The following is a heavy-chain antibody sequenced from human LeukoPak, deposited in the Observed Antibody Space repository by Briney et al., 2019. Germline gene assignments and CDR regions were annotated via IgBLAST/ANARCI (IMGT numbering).Heavy chain of an antibody. CDR3: AKDLRWGFDY. CDR2: ISANGGNT. V-gene: IGHV3-23*01. CDR1: GFTFNIYG. D-gene: IGHD7-27*01. Sequence: GSLRLSCAASGFTFNIYGMSWVRQPPGKGLEWVSAISANGGNTYYADSVKGRFTISRDNSKNTLYLQMNSLRPEDTAVYYCAKDLRWGFDYWGQGTLVTVSS. J-gene: IGHJ4*02.